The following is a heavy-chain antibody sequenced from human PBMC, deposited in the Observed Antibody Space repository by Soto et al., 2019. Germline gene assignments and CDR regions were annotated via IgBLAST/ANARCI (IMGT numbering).Heavy chain of an antibody. CDR2: INSDGSST. CDR1: GFTFSSYW. D-gene: IGHD6-13*01. J-gene: IGHJ6*02. CDR3: ARGRFIAARFYGMDV. Sequence: EVQLVESGGGLVQPGGSLRLSCAASGFTFSSYWMHWVRQAPGKGLVWVSRINSDGSSTSYADSVKGRFTISRDNAKNTLYLQMNSLRAEDTAVYYCARGRFIAARFYGMDVWGQGTTVTVSS. V-gene: IGHV3-74*01.